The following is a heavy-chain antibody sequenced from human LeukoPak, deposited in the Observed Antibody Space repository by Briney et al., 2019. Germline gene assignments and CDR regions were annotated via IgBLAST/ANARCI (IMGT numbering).Heavy chain of an antibody. CDR1: GYTSTGFF. CDR3: ARVAGGIDY. J-gene: IGHJ4*02. D-gene: IGHD1-14*01. V-gene: IGHV7-4-1*02. Sequence: ASVKVSCKASGYTSTGFFIHWVRQAPGQGLEWMGWIHPSTGNPAYAQGFTGRFVFSLDTSVSTAYLQISSLKAEDTAVYYCARVAGGIDYWGQGTLVTVSS. CDR2: IHPSTGNP.